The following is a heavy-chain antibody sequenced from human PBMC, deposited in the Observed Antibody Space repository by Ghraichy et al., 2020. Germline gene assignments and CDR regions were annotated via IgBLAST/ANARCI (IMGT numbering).Heavy chain of an antibody. V-gene: IGHV3-30*18. J-gene: IGHJ4*02. Sequence: GGSLRLSCAASGFTFSSYGMHWVRQAPGKGLEWVAVISYDGSNKYYADSVKGRFTISRDNSKNTLYLQMNSLRAEDTAVYYCAKDSDIVVVPAAIRWGMVDYWGQGTLVTVSS. CDR3: AKDSDIVVVPAAIRWGMVDY. CDR2: ISYDGSNK. D-gene: IGHD2-2*02. CDR1: GFTFSSYG.